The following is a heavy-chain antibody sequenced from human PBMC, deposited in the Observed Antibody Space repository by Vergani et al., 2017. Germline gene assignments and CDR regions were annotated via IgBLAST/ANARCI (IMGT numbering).Heavy chain of an antibody. CDR3: ARSIVSRNPPDYFDN. Sequence: VQLQESGPGLVRPSETLSLTCTVSGGSLSGYYWNWIRQTPGEGLEWIGYVEDSGYFNYNPSLKTRVPMSSDTSNNPFSLMLSSVTVADTAVYYCARSIVSRNPPDYFDNWGQGTLVTVSS. CDR2: VEDSGYF. V-gene: IGHV4-59*01. CDR1: GGSLSGYY. D-gene: IGHD1-14*01. J-gene: IGHJ4*02.